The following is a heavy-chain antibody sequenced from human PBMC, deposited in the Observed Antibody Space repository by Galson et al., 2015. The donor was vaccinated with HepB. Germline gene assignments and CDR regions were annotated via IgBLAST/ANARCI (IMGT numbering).Heavy chain of an antibody. J-gene: IGHJ4*01. D-gene: IGHD1-26*01. CDR2: ISGSGDDT. CDR3: VKRWGGSSYFFDH. V-gene: IGHV3-23*01. Sequence: SLRLSCAASGFTFGSYAMSWVRQAPGNGLEWVSLISGSGDDTYYADSVKGRFTVSRDNSKNTLYLQMKSLRAEDTAIYYCVKRWGGSSYFFDHWGHGTLVTVSS. CDR1: GFTFGSYA.